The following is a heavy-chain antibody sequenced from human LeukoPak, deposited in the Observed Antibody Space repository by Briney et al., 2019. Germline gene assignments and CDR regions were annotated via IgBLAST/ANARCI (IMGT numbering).Heavy chain of an antibody. J-gene: IGHJ4*02. CDR3: ASSPVLLWFGELLPPPSD. CDR2: IYHSGST. D-gene: IGHD3-10*01. V-gene: IGHV4-38-2*02. CDR1: GYSISSGYY. Sequence: SETLSLTCTVSGYSISSGYYWGWIRQPPGKGLEWIGSIYHSGSTYYNPSLKSRVTISVDTSKNQFSPKLSSVTAADTAVYYCASSPVLLWFGELLPPPSDWGQGTLVTVSS.